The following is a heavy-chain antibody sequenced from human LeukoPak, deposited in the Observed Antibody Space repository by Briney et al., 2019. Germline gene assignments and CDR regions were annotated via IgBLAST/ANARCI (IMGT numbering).Heavy chain of an antibody. CDR3: ARSGYCSGGSCYPGGDYYYYYMDV. Sequence: PSETLSLTCTVSGGSISSYYWSWIRQPPGKGLEWIGYIYYSGSTNYNPSLKSRVTISVDTSKNQFSLKLSSVTAADTAVYYCARSGYCSGGSCYPGGDYYYYYMDVCGNGTTVTVSS. CDR2: IYYSGST. D-gene: IGHD2-15*01. V-gene: IGHV4-59*08. CDR1: GGSISSYY. J-gene: IGHJ6*03.